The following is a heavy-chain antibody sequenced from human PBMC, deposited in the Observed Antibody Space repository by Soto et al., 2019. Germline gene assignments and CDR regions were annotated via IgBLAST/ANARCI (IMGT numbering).Heavy chain of an antibody. V-gene: IGHV4-39*01. D-gene: IGHD6-25*01. Sequence: SETLPLTCTVSGGSITSGSHLWYGFRQPPGKGLEWVGTIYFTGNTYYTPSLKSRLTMSIDTSKNEFSLRLNSVTAADTAVYYCAGQTFTIAAASYGRSNWFGPWGPGTLVTVSS. CDR1: GGSITSGSHL. CDR2: IYFTGNT. J-gene: IGHJ5*02. CDR3: AGQTFTIAAASYGRSNWFGP.